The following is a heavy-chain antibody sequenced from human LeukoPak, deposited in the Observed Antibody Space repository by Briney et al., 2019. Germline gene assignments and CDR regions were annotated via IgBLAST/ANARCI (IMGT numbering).Heavy chain of an antibody. CDR3: AWQGTYDSSGDDAFDI. V-gene: IGHV4-61*02. CDR2: IYTSGST. J-gene: IGHJ3*02. CDR1: GGSISSGSYH. Sequence: SETLSLTCTVSGGSISSGSYHWSRIRQPAGKGLEWIGRIYTSGSTNYNPSFKSRVTISVNTSKNQFSLKLSSVTAADTAVYYCAWQGTYDSSGDDAFDIWGQGTMVTVSS. D-gene: IGHD3-22*01.